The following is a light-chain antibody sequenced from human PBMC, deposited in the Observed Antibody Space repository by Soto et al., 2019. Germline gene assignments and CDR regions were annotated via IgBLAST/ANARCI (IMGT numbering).Light chain of an antibody. J-gene: IGKJ1*01. CDR2: KAS. Sequence: DIQMTQSPSTLSASVGDRVTITCRASQSISTWLAWYQQKPGKAPKLLIYKASSLESGVPSRFSGSGSGTEFTLTISSLHPDDCATYYCQQYKSYPWTFGQGTKVEIK. CDR1: QSISTW. V-gene: IGKV1-5*03. CDR3: QQYKSYPWT.